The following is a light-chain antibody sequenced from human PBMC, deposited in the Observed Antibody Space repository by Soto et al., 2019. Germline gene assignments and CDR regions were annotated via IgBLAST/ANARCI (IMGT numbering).Light chain of an antibody. CDR1: QSVSSY. V-gene: IGKV3-11*01. CDR3: QQRSNWPPIT. Sequence: ELVLTQSPATLSLSPGERATLSSRASQSVSSYVAWYQQKPGQAPRLLIYDASNRATGIPARFSGSGSGTDFTLTISSLEPEDFAVHYCQQRSNWPPITFGQVTRLEIK. CDR2: DAS. J-gene: IGKJ5*01.